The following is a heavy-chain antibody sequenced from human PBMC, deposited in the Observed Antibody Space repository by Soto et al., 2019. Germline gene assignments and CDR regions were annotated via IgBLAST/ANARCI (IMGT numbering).Heavy chain of an antibody. Sequence: SEPLSHTYTVSGASISSGRYYRSWIRQPPGKGLEWIGYIYYSGSTNYNPSLKSRVTISVDTSKNQFSLKLSSVTAADTAVYYCARDRGDGYIPWGQVTLVTVSS. CDR3: ARDRGDGYIP. V-gene: IGHV4-61*01. CDR2: IYYSGST. D-gene: IGHD5-12*01. J-gene: IGHJ4*02. CDR1: GASISSGRYY.